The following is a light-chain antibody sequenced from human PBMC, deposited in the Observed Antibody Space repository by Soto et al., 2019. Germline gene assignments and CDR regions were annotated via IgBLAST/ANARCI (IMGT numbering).Light chain of an antibody. Sequence: DIVMTQSPLSLPVTPGEPASISCRSSQSLLHSDVYNHLDWYLQKPGQSPQLLICLGSNRASGVPDRFSGSGSGTDFTLKISRVEPEDVGVYYCMQHTHWPWTFGQGTKVEF. V-gene: IGKV2-28*01. CDR3: MQHTHWPWT. CDR1: QSLLHSDVYNH. J-gene: IGKJ1*01. CDR2: LGS.